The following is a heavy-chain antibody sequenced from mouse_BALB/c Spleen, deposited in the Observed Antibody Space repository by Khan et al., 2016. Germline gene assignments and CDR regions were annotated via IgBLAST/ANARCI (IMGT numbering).Heavy chain of an antibody. CDR3: ARSPYDYDVGFAY. CDR1: GFTFTDTY. V-gene: IGHV14-3*02. Sequence: VQLKESGAELVKPGASVKLSCTASGFTFTDTYMHWVKQRPEQGLEWIGRIDPANGNTKYDQKFQGKATLTADTSSSTAYMQLSSLTSEDTAVYYCARSPYDYDVGFAYWGQGTLVTVSA. CDR2: IDPANGNT. D-gene: IGHD2-4*01. J-gene: IGHJ3*01.